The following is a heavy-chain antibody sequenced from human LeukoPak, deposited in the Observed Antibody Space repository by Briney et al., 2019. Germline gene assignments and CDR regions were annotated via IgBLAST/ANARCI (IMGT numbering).Heavy chain of an antibody. D-gene: IGHD6-19*01. CDR2: IYYSGST. CDR3: ARAPQVVAGTFFDF. CDR1: GGSISSYY. J-gene: IGHJ4*02. Sequence: SETLSLTCTVSGGSISSYYWSWIRQPPGKGLEWIGYIYYSGSTNYNPSLKSRVTISVDTSKNQFSLNLSSVTAADTAVYYCARAPQVVAGTFFDFWGQGTLVTVSS. V-gene: IGHV4-59*12.